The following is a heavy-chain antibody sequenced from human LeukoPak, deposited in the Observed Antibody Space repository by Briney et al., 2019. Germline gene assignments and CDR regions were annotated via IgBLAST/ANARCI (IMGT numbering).Heavy chain of an antibody. CDR1: GGSFSGYY. J-gene: IGHJ5*02. Sequence: SETLSLTCAVYGGSFSGYYWSWIRQPAGKGLEWIGRIYSSGITDYNPSLKSPVTISVDTSKNEFSLKLSSVTAADTAVYYCARAHAPRYYDFWSGYSPPGWFDPWGQGTLVTVSS. D-gene: IGHD3-3*01. CDR2: IYSSGIT. V-gene: IGHV4-59*10. CDR3: ARAHAPRYYDFWSGYSPPGWFDP.